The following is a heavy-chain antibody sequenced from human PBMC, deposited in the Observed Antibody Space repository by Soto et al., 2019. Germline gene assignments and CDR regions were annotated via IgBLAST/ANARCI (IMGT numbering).Heavy chain of an antibody. J-gene: IGHJ6*02. CDR2: VSPYNGDT. CDR1: GYTFTTYG. V-gene: IGHV1-18*04. Sequence: QVQLVQSGAEVKKPGASVKVSCKAFGYTFTTYGINWVRQAPGQGLEWMGWVSPYNGDTTYAQKVQGRVTMTTDTSTRTAYLELGSLRSDDTAVYYGAREVGHMDVWGQGTTVTVSS. CDR3: AREVGHMDV.